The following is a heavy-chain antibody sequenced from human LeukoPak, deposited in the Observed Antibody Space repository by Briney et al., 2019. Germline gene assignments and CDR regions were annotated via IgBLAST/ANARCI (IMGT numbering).Heavy chain of an antibody. CDR3: VEEYDSGGYGANFDY. V-gene: IGHV3-30*18. CDR2: VSSGGNIK. Sequence: GGSLRLSCTASKFTFRNYGMQWVRQAPGKGLEWVAVVSSGGNIKYYADSVRGRFTISRDNSRNTMYLQMDSLRVEDTAVYYCVEEYDSGGYGANFDYWGQGTLVTVSS. D-gene: IGHD3-10*01. CDR1: KFTFRNYG. J-gene: IGHJ4*02.